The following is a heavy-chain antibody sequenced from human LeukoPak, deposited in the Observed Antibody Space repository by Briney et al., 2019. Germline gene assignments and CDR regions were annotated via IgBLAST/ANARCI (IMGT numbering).Heavy chain of an antibody. CDR3: ARQRLRIAVADTFDY. CDR1: GGSISSSSYY. V-gene: IGHV4-39*01. D-gene: IGHD6-19*01. J-gene: IGHJ4*02. Sequence: SSETLSLTCTVSGGSISSSSYYWGWIRQPPGKGLEWIGSIYYSGSTYYNPSLKSRVTISVDTSKNQFSLKLSSVTAADTAVYYCARQRLRIAVADTFDYWGQGTLVTVSS. CDR2: IYYSGST.